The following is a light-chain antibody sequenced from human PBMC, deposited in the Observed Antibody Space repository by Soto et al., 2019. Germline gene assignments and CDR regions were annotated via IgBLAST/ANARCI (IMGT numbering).Light chain of an antibody. J-gene: IGKJ2*01. V-gene: IGKV1-12*01. CDR3: QQANSFPRT. CDR2: AAS. CDR1: QGLSSW. Sequence: DIQMTQSPSSVSASVGDRVTITCRASQGLSSWLAWYQQNTGKAPKLLIYAASILQSGVPSRFSGSGSGTDFTLTISSRQTEDFATYYCQQANSFPRTFGQGTKLESK.